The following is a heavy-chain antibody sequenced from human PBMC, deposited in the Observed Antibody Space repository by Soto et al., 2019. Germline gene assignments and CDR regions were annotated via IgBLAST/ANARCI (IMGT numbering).Heavy chain of an antibody. Sequence: PGGSLRLSCTASGFTFSSYGMHWVRQAPGKGLEWVAVIWYDGSNKYYADSVKGRFTISRDNSKNTLYLQMNSLRAEDTAVYYCARVEYYGSGSYYFFEASRFHYGMDVWGQGTTVTVSS. D-gene: IGHD3-10*01. J-gene: IGHJ6*02. V-gene: IGHV3-33*01. CDR1: GFTFSSYG. CDR2: IWYDGSNK. CDR3: ARVEYYGSGSYYFFEASRFHYGMDV.